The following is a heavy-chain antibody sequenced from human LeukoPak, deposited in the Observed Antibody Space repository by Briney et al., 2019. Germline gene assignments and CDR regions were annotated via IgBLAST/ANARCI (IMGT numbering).Heavy chain of an antibody. V-gene: IGHV3-30*18. CDR2: ISYDGSNK. CDR3: AKDGSGSYLEGYFDY. D-gene: IGHD3-10*01. J-gene: IGHJ4*02. CDR1: GFTFSSYA. Sequence: PGGSLRLSCAASGFTFSSYAMSWVRQAPGKGLEWVAVISYDGSNKYYADSVKGRFTISRDNSKNTPYLQMNSLRAEDTAVYYCAKDGSGSYLEGYFDYWGQGTLVTVSS.